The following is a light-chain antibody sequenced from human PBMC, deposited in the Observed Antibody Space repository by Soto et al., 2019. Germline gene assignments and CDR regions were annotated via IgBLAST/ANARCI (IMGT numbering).Light chain of an antibody. CDR2: EVT. V-gene: IGLV2-14*01. CDR3: SSYTNINTRACV. J-gene: IGLJ1*01. CDR1: SSDVGAYIY. Sequence: QSALTQPASVSGSPGQSITISCTGTSSDVGAYIYVSWYQQHPGKAPKLIIYEVTDRPSGVSNRFSGSKSGNTASLTISGLQAEDEAEYYCSSYTNINTRACVFGTGTKLTVL.